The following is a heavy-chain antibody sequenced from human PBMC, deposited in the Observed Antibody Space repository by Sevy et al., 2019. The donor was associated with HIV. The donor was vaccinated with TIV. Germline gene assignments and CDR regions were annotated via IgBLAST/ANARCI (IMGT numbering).Heavy chain of an antibody. CDR2: NSFDGTTN. J-gene: IGHJ3*02. Sequence: GGSLRLSCVVSEFIFRASVMHWVRQAPGKGLEWVALNSFDGTTNFNGDSMKGRFTVSRDNSKNTLYLQMNSLRDDDTALYYCAGEGHSSGRAGIFNIWGPGTMVTVSS. CDR1: EFIFRASV. CDR3: AGEGHSSGRAGIFNI. D-gene: IGHD3-22*01. V-gene: IGHV3-30*04.